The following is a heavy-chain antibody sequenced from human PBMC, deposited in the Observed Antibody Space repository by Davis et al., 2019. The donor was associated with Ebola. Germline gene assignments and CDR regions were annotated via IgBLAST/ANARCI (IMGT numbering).Heavy chain of an antibody. D-gene: IGHD1-26*01. V-gene: IGHV3-7*01. J-gene: IGHJ4*02. CDR1: RFTFSAYW. CDR3: TKLQRAISGNY. Sequence: GESLKISCEASRFTFSAYWMSWVRQAPGKGLEWVANIKQDGSDKLYVDSVKGRFTISRDNAKNSLYLQMNSLRPEDTAVYYCTKLQRAISGNYWGQGTLVTVSS. CDR2: IKQDGSDK.